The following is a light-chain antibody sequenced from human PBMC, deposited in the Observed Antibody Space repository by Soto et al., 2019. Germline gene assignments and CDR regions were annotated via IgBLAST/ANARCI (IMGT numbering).Light chain of an antibody. CDR2: KAS. Sequence: DIQMTQSPSTLSASVGDRVTITCRASQSISSWLSWYQQKPGKAPQLLIYKASSVKSGVPSRFSGSGSGTEFTLTISSLQPEDFATYHCQQSRVFGPGTKVDIK. CDR1: QSISSW. CDR3: QQSRV. J-gene: IGKJ3*01. V-gene: IGKV1-5*03.